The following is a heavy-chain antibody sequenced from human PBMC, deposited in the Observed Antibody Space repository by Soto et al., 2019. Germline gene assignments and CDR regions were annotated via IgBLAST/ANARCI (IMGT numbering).Heavy chain of an antibody. CDR1: GFTVSSSY. CDR2: IYSGGST. CDR3: AKDLTVVPAAILDY. J-gene: IGHJ4*02. D-gene: IGHD2-2*02. V-gene: IGHV3-53*01. Sequence: GGSLRLSCAASGFTVSSSYMSWVRQAPGKGLEWVSFIYSGGSTYYADSVKGRFTISRENSKNTLYLQMNSLRAEDTAVYYCAKDLTVVPAAILDYWGQGTLVTVSS.